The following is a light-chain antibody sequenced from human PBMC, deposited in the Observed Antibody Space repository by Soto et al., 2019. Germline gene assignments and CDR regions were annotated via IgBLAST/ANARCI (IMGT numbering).Light chain of an antibody. Sequence: QSVLTQPASVSGSPGQSITISCTGTSSDVGAYNYVAWYRHHPGKAPKLMIYDVSNRPSGVSNRFSASKSGNTASLTISGLQAEDEADYYCSSYTSSRTRVFGGGTKLTVL. CDR2: DVS. J-gene: IGLJ3*02. CDR3: SSYTSSRTRV. CDR1: SSDVGAYNY. V-gene: IGLV2-14*03.